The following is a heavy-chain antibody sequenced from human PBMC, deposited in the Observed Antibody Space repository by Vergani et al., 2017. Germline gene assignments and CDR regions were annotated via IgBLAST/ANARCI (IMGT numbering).Heavy chain of an antibody. CDR1: GGSISSYY. CDR3: AREVXTMVRGVIVYWFDP. D-gene: IGHD3-10*01. J-gene: IGHJ5*02. Sequence: QVQLQESGPGLVKPSETLALTCTVSGGSISSYYCSWIRQPPGTGLEWFGYIYVSGSTNYNPSLKSRVTISVDTSKNQFSLKLCSVTAADTAVYYCAREVXTMVRGVIVYWFDPWGQGTLVTVSS. V-gene: IGHV4-59*01. CDR2: IYVSGST.